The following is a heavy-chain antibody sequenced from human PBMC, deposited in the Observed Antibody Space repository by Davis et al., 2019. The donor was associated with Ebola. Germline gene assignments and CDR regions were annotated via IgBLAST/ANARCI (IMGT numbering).Heavy chain of an antibody. CDR3: ARDLSRYYDILTGPPNY. Sequence: GESLKISCAASGFTVSSNYMSWVRQAPGKGLEWVSVIYSGGSTYYADSVKGRFTISRDNAKNSLYLQMNSLRAEDTAVYYCARDLSRYYDILTGPPNYWGQGTLVTVSS. V-gene: IGHV3-53*01. CDR1: GFTVSSNY. D-gene: IGHD3-9*01. J-gene: IGHJ4*02. CDR2: IYSGGST.